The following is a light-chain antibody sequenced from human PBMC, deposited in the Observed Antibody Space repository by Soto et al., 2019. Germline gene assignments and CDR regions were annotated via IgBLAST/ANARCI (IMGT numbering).Light chain of an antibody. CDR3: QQFGSSAWT. CDR1: QRLSSSY. J-gene: IGKJ1*01. Sequence: EIVLTQFPGTLSLSPGERVTLSCRASQRLSSSYLAWYQQKPGQAPRLLIQGASSRATGIPDRFSGSGSGTDFTLTISRLEPEDFAVYYCQQFGSSAWTFGQGTKVDI. CDR2: GAS. V-gene: IGKV3-20*01.